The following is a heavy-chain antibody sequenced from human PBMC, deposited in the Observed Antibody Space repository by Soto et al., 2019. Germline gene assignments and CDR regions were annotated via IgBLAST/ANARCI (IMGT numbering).Heavy chain of an antibody. Sequence: SETLSLTCTVSGGSISRYYWSWIRQPPGKGLEWIGYIYYSGSTNYNPSLKSRVTISVDTSKNQFSLKLSSVTAADTAVYYCARDRTPEQWLDNRFAPPAQRTPVTGSS. V-gene: IGHV4-59*01. D-gene: IGHD6-19*01. CDR1: GGSISRYY. CDR3: ARDRTPEQWLDNRFAP. CDR2: IYYSGST. J-gene: IGHJ5*02.